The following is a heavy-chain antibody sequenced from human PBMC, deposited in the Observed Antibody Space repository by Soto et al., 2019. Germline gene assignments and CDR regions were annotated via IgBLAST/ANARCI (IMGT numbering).Heavy chain of an antibody. J-gene: IGHJ4*02. CDR3: AGGAFSYFDY. CDR2: ISYDGSNK. CDR1: GFTFSSYA. V-gene: IGHV3-30-3*01. D-gene: IGHD2-21*01. Sequence: QVQLVESGGGVVQPGRSLRLSCAASGFTFSSYAMHWVRQAPGKGLEWVAVISYDGSNKYYADSVKGRFTISRDNSKNTLYLQMNSLRAEDTAVYYCAGGAFSYFDYWGQGTLVTVSS.